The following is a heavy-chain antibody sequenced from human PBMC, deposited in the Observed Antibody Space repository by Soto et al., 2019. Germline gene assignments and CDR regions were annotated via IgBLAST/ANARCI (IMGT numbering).Heavy chain of an antibody. Sequence: SETLSLTCTVSSGSIRTSSYYWGWIRQSPGKGLEWIGDIYHTGSTNYNPSLRGRVTISVDKSNNQFSLTLKCVTAEDTAVYYCARYDSSGYYWPYYYYGTDFCGQGIMVTVSS. J-gene: IGHJ6*02. CDR3: ARYDSSGYYWPYYYYGTDF. CDR2: IYHTGST. D-gene: IGHD3-22*01. V-gene: IGHV4-61*05. CDR1: SGSIRTSSYY.